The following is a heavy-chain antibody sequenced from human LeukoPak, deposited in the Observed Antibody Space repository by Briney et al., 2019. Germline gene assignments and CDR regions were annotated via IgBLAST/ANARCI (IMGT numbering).Heavy chain of an antibody. J-gene: IGHJ3*02. CDR1: GGSIYSGDYL. D-gene: IGHD2/OR15-2a*01. CDR2: FYYRGST. CDR3: ARDAIYFGAFDI. V-gene: IGHV4-30-4*01. Sequence: PSVTLSLTCTVSGGSIYSGDYLRRAIRQPPGRVLEWIEYFYYRGSTYYNPSLKSRVTKSVDTSKNQFSLKLSSVTAADTAVYYCARDAIYFGAFDIWGQGTMVTVSS.